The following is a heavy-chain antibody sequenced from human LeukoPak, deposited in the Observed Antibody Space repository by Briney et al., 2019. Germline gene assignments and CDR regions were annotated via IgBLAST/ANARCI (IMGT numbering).Heavy chain of an antibody. CDR3: ARDSVYSGSSLDY. V-gene: IGHV4-59*12. D-gene: IGHD1-26*01. CDR2: IYYSGST. Sequence: SETLSLTCTVSGESISGFYWTWIRQPPGKGLEWIGYIYYSGSTYYNPSLKSRVTISVDTSKNQFSPKLSSVTAADTAVYYCARDSVYSGSSLDYWGQGTLVTVSS. CDR1: GESISGFY. J-gene: IGHJ4*02.